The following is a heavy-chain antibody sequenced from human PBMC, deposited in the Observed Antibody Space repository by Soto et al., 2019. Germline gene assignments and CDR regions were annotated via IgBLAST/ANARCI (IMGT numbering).Heavy chain of an antibody. CDR3: ARDLGGYDFWSGYPAY. V-gene: IGHV3-53*04. D-gene: IGHD3-3*01. Sequence: GGSLRLSCAASGFTVSSNYMSWVRQAPGKGLEWVSVIYSGGSTYYADSVKGRFTISRHNSKNTLYLQMNSLRAEDTAVYYCARDLGGYDFWSGYPAYWGQGTLVTVSS. CDR2: IYSGGST. J-gene: IGHJ4*02. CDR1: GFTVSSNY.